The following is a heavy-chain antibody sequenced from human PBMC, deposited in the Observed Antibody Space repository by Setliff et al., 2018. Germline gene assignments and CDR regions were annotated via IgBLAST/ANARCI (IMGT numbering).Heavy chain of an antibody. CDR2: INANTGGT. V-gene: IGHV1-2*02. J-gene: IGHJ3*02. D-gene: IGHD6-19*01. CDR1: GYIFTNYY. Sequence: SVKVSCKTSGYIFTNYYIHWVRQAPGQGLEWTGWINANTGGTREVQKFQGRVTMTRDTSIDTAYMEVNRLTYDDTAVYYCARVGGYASAWHGIEAFDIWGQGTKVTVSS. CDR3: ARVGGYASAWHGIEAFDI.